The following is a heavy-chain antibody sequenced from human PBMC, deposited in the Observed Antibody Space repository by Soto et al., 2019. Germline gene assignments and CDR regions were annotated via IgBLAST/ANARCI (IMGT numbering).Heavy chain of an antibody. J-gene: IGHJ3*02. Sequence: EVQLLESGGGSVQPGGSLRLSCAASGFTFSSYAMSWVRQAPGKGLEWVSAISGSGGSTYYADSVKGRFTISRDNSKNTLYLQMNSVRAEDTAVYYCAKIPHSSSWYLDAFDIWGQGTMVTVSS. V-gene: IGHV3-23*01. D-gene: IGHD6-13*01. CDR2: ISGSGGST. CDR3: AKIPHSSSWYLDAFDI. CDR1: GFTFSSYA.